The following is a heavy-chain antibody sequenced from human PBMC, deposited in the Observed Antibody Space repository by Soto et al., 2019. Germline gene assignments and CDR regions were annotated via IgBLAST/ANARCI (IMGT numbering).Heavy chain of an antibody. J-gene: IGHJ3*02. CDR2: IYSGGST. V-gene: IGHV3-53*04. CDR3: AGRRYCGGDCYPRDAFDI. Sequence: EVPLVESGGGLVQPGGSLRLSCAASGFTVSSNYMSWVRQAPGKGLEWVSVIYSGGSTYYADSVKGRFTISRHNSKNTLYLQMNSLRAEDTAVYYCAGRRYCGGDCYPRDAFDIWGQGTMVTVSS. D-gene: IGHD2-21*02. CDR1: GFTVSSNY.